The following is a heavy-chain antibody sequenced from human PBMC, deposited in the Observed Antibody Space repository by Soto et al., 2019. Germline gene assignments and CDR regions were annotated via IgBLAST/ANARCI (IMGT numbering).Heavy chain of an antibody. CDR1: GFNFSNGW. CDR2: INSKIHGGTT. Sequence: ELQLVESGGGLVKPGGSLRLSCAASGFNFSNGWMSWVRQAPGKGPEWVGRINSKIHGGTTDYAAHVKGRFTISRDDSQDALYLEMHSLQTDDTAVYYCSTDEWEWGPGTLVTVSS. D-gene: IGHD1-26*01. CDR3: STDEWE. J-gene: IGHJ4*02. V-gene: IGHV3-15*05.